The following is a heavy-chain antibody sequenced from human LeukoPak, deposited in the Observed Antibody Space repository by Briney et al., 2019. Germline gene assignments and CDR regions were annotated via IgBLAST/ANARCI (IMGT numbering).Heavy chain of an antibody. V-gene: IGHV3-13*01. D-gene: IGHD3-22*01. CDR2: IGTAGDT. J-gene: IGHJ4*02. Sequence: GGSLRLSCAASGFTFSSYNMHWVRHATGKGLEWVSAIGTAGDTYYPGSVKGRFTISRGNAKNSLYLQMNSLRAGDTAVYYCARGAIDSSGYRFDYWGQGTLVTVSS. CDR3: ARGAIDSSGYRFDY. CDR1: GFTFSSYN.